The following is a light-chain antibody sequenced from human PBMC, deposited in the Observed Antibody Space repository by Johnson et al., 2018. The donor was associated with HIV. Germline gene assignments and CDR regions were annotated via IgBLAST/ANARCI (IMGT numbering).Light chain of an antibody. CDR1: SSNIGSND. Sequence: QSVLTQPPSVSATPGQKVTVSCSGSSSNIGSNDVSWYQQFPGAAPKLLIYENNKRPSGIPDRFSASKSGTSATLGITGLQTGDEADYYCGTLDSSLSAGVCGTGPKVSGL. CDR3: GTLDSSLSAGV. J-gene: IGLJ1*01. CDR2: ENN. V-gene: IGLV1-51*02.